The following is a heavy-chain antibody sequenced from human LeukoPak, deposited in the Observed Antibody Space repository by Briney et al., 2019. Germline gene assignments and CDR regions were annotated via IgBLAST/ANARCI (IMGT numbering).Heavy chain of an antibody. V-gene: IGHV3-23*01. J-gene: IGHJ4*02. D-gene: IGHD1-7*01. CDR3: ARTTAGNRSGRYPGWPVDY. CDR1: GFTFSSYA. Sequence: YPGGSLRLSCAASGFTFSSYAISSGRQAPGKGLEWVSAISGSGGSTYYADSVKGRFTISRDNSKNTLYLQMNSLRAEDTAVYYCARTTAGNRSGRYPGWPVDYWGQGTLVTVSS. CDR2: ISGSGGST.